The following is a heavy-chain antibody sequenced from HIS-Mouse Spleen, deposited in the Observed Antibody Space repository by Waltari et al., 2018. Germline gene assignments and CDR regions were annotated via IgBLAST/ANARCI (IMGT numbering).Heavy chain of an antibody. CDR3: ARAAGDYYDSSGYDAFDI. Sequence: QVQLVQSGAEVKKPGASVKVSCKASGYTFTSYGISWVRQAPGQGLGWMGWISAYNGNTNYAQKLQGRVTMTTDTSTSTAYMELRSLRSDDTAVYYCARAAGDYYDSSGYDAFDIWGQGTMVTVSS. CDR2: ISAYNGNT. J-gene: IGHJ3*02. D-gene: IGHD3-22*01. V-gene: IGHV1-18*01. CDR1: GYTFTSYG.